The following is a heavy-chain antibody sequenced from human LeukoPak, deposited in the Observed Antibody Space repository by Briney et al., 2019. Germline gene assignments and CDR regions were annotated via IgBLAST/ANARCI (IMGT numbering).Heavy chain of an antibody. V-gene: IGHV3-66*01. Sequence: SGGSLRLSCTVSGLPITTNYLTWLRQAPGKGPEWVSVTFSGGTTYYADSVKGRFTISRDISKNTLHLQMNSLRAEDTAVYYCARADYGGNGPFDHWGKGTRVTVSS. CDR2: TFSGGTT. CDR3: ARADYGGNGPFDH. J-gene: IGHJ4*02. D-gene: IGHD4-23*01. CDR1: GLPITTNY.